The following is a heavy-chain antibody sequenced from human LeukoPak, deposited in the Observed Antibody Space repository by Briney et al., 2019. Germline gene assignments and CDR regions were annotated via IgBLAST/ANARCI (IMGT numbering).Heavy chain of an antibody. CDR1: GYSFTSYW. Sequence: GEFLKISCKGSGYSFTSYWIGWVRQMPGKGLEWMGIIYPGDSDTRYSPSFQGQVTISADKSISTAYLQWSSLKASDTAMYYCARHPHDYGDDEAFDIWGQGTMVTVSS. D-gene: IGHD4-17*01. V-gene: IGHV5-51*01. CDR2: IYPGDSDT. CDR3: ARHPHDYGDDEAFDI. J-gene: IGHJ3*02.